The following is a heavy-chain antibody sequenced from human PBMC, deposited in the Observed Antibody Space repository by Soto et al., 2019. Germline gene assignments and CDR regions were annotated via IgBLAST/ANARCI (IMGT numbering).Heavy chain of an antibody. CDR3: ARLGQLLYGGGFDP. J-gene: IGHJ5*02. V-gene: IGHV1-8*01. D-gene: IGHD2-2*02. Sequence: ASVKVSCKASGYTFTSYDINWVRQATGQGLEWMGWMNPNSGNTGYAQKFQGRVTMTRNTSISTAYMELSSLRSEDTAMYYCARLGQLLYGGGFDPWGQGTLVTASS. CDR1: GYTFTSYD. CDR2: MNPNSGNT.